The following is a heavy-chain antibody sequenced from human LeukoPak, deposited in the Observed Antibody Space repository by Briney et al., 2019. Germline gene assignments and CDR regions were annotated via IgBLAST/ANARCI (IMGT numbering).Heavy chain of an antibody. CDR1: GYTFTSYA. CDR3: ARDHDYEGLKGNY. CDR2: INTHNGGT. D-gene: IGHD3-16*01. J-gene: IGHJ4*02. Sequence: GASVKVSCKTSGYTFTSYAISWVRQAPGQGLEYMGRINTHNGGTVYALQFQGRLSMTRDTSISTAYMELQSLRSEDTAVYYCARDHDYEGLKGNYWGRGTMVTVSS. V-gene: IGHV1-2*06.